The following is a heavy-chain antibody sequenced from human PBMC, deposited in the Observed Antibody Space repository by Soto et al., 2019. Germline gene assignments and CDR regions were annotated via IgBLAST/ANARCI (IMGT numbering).Heavy chain of an antibody. D-gene: IGHD1-26*01. J-gene: IGHJ4*01. CDR1: GYTLPNLG. V-gene: IGHV1-18*01. CDR3: ARENSGSYRRPFDY. CDR2: ISAYTANT. Sequence: GSSVKVSCKASGYTLPNLGRSWVRQAPGQGLEWMGCISAYTANTNYAQKLQDRGTMTTDTSTSTAFLELRSLRSDDTAVYYCARENSGSYRRPFDYWGQGTLVTVFS.